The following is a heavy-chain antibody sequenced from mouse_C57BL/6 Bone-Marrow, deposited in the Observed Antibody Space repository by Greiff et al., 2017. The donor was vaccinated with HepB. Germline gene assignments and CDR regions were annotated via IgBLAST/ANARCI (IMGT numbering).Heavy chain of an antibody. D-gene: IGHD2-4*01. CDR3: ARPRLRRGFAY. CDR1: GFTFSDYY. CDR2: ISNGGGST. J-gene: IGHJ3*01. Sequence: DVMLVESGGGLVQPGGSLKLSCAASGFTFSDYYMYWVRQTPEKRLEWVAYISNGGGSTYYPDTVKGRFTISRDNAKNTLYLQMSRLKSEDTAMYYCARPRLRRGFAYWGQGTLVTVSA. V-gene: IGHV5-12*01.